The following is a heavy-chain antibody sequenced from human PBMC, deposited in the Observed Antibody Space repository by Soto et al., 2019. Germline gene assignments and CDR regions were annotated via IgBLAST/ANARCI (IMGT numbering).Heavy chain of an antibody. CDR2: INHSGST. J-gene: IGHJ6*02. D-gene: IGHD3-9*01. CDR3: ARLLRYFDWFEHYYYGMDV. CDR1: GGSFSGYY. V-gene: IGHV4-34*01. Sequence: SETLSLTCAVYGGSFSGYYWSWIRQPPGKGLEWIGEINHSGSTNYNPSLKSRVTISVDTSKNQFSLKLSSVTAADTAVYYCARLLRYFDWFEHYYYGMDVWGQGTTVTVSS.